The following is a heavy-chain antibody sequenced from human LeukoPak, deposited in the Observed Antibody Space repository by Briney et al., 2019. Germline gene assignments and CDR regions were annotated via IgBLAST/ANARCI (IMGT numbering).Heavy chain of an antibody. Sequence: PSETLSLTCAVYGGSFSGYYWSWIRQPPGKGLEWIGEINHSGSTNYNPSLKSRVTISVDTSKNQFSLKLSSVTAADTAVYYCARGESPPALWFGELYGHWFDPWGQGTLVTVSS. V-gene: IGHV4-34*01. CDR3: ARGESPPALWFGELYGHWFDP. J-gene: IGHJ5*02. CDR2: INHSGST. D-gene: IGHD3-10*01. CDR1: GGSFSGYY.